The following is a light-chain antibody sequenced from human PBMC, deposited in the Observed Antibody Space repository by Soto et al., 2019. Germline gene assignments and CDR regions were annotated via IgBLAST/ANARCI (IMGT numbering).Light chain of an antibody. J-gene: IGLJ3*02. CDR3: QTWSTDIRV. Sequence: QAVVTQPPSASASLGASVKLTCTQSSGHNSYAIAWHQQQPEKGPRYLMKLNSDGSHSKGDGIPDRFSGSSSGAERYLTISSLQSEDEADYYCQTWSTDIRVFGGGTKVTVL. CDR2: LNSDGSH. CDR1: SGHNSYA. V-gene: IGLV4-69*01.